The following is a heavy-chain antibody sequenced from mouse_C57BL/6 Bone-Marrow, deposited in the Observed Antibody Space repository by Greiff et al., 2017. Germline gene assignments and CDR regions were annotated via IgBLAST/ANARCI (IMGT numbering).Heavy chain of an antibody. CDR3: LQLEGDFDD. V-gene: IGHV6-3*01. D-gene: IGHD4-1*02. J-gene: IGHJ2*01. CDR2: IRLKSDNYAP. CDR1: GFTFSNYW. Sequence: EVKLEESGGGLVQPGGSMKLSCVASGFTFSNYWMNWVRQSPEKGLEWVAQIRLKSDNYAPHYAESVKGRFTISRDDSKSSVYLQMNNLRAEDTGSDYCLQLEGDFDDWGQGTTLTVSS.